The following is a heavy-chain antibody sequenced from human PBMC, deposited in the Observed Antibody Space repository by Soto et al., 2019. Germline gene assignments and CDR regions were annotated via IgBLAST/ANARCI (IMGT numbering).Heavy chain of an antibody. Sequence: EVQLVESGGGLVKPGGSLRLSCAASGFTFSSYSMNWVRQAPGKGLEWVSSISSSSSYIYYADSVKGRFTISRDNAKNSLYLQMNSVRAEDTAVYYCAREVSKYSGYDFDYWGQGTLVTVSS. V-gene: IGHV3-21*01. D-gene: IGHD5-12*01. CDR3: AREVSKYSGYDFDY. CDR1: GFTFSSYS. CDR2: ISSSSSYI. J-gene: IGHJ4*02.